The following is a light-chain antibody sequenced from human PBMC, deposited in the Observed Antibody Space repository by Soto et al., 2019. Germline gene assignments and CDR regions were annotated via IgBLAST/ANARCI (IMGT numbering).Light chain of an antibody. CDR2: DAS. Sequence: EIVLTQSPAILSLSPGERATLSCRASQRVSSYLAWYQQKSGQAPRLLIYDASNRATGIPARFSGSGSGTDFTLTISSLEPEDFAVYYCQQRSNWPYTFGQGAKLEIK. J-gene: IGKJ2*01. CDR3: QQRSNWPYT. CDR1: QRVSSY. V-gene: IGKV3-11*01.